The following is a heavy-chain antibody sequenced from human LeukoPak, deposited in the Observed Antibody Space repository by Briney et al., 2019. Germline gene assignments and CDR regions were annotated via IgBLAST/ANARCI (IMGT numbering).Heavy chain of an antibody. J-gene: IGHJ3*02. Sequence: SETLSLTCAVYGGSFSGYYWSWIRQPPGKGLEWIGEINHSGSTNYNPSLKGRVTISVDTSKNQFSLKLSSVTAADTAVYYCARRLFTIFGVVTAFDIWGQGTMVTVSS. CDR1: GGSFSGYY. V-gene: IGHV4-34*01. CDR3: ARRLFTIFGVVTAFDI. CDR2: INHSGST. D-gene: IGHD3-3*01.